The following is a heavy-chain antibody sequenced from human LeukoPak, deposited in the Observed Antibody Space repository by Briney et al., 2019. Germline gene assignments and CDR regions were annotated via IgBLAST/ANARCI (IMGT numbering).Heavy chain of an antibody. CDR1: GGSISSSSYY. CDR3: ARQGDCSGGSCYSSYYYYYYMDV. V-gene: IGHV4-39*01. CDR2: IYYSGST. Sequence: PSETLSLTCTVSGGSISSSSYYWGWIRQPPGKGLEWIGSIYYSGSTYYNPSLKSRVTIFVDTSKNQFSLNLSSVTAADTAVYYCARQGDCSGGSCYSSYYYYYYMDVWGKGTTVTVSS. J-gene: IGHJ6*03. D-gene: IGHD2-15*01.